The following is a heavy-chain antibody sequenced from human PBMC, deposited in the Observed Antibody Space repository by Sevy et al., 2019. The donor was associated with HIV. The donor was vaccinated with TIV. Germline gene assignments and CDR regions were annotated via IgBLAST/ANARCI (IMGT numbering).Heavy chain of an antibody. CDR1: GFTFSSYA. Sequence: GESLKISCAASGFTFSSYAMHWVRQAPDKGLEWVAVISYDGSNKYYADSVKGRFTISRDNSKNTLYLQMNSLRAEDTAVYYCARLPIVVVTKKTKPFDYWGQGTLVTVSS. J-gene: IGHJ4*02. V-gene: IGHV3-30*04. CDR3: ARLPIVVVTKKTKPFDY. CDR2: ISYDGSNK. D-gene: IGHD2-21*02.